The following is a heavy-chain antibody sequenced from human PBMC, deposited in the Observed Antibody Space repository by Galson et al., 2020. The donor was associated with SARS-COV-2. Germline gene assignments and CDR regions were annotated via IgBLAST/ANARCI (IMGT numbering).Heavy chain of an antibody. CDR2: IYPYDSDT. V-gene: IGHV5-51*01. D-gene: IGHD3-3*02. Sequence: KIGESLKISCHGSGYSFPTYYIGWVRQTPGRGLEWMGMIYPYDSDTRYSSSFQGQVTISADKSISTAYLQWSSLKASDTAMYYCARLVDHFWGGYCLDWGQGTLVTVSS. CDR3: ARLVDHFWGGYCLD. CDR1: GYSFPTYY. J-gene: IGHJ1*01.